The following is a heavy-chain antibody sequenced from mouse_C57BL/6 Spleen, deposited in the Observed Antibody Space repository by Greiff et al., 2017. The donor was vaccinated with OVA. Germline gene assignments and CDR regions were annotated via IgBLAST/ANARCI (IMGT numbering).Heavy chain of an antibody. CDR3: VRPYGSSYDWFAY. D-gene: IGHD1-1*01. CDR1: GFSFNTYA. Sequence: EVKLVESGGGLVQPKGSLKLSCAASGFSFNTYAMNWVRQAPGKGLEWVARIRSKSNNYATYYADSVKDRFTISRDDSESMLYLQMNNLKTEDTAMYYCVRPYGSSYDWFAYWGQGTLVTVSA. V-gene: IGHV10-1*01. CDR2: IRSKSNNYAT. J-gene: IGHJ3*01.